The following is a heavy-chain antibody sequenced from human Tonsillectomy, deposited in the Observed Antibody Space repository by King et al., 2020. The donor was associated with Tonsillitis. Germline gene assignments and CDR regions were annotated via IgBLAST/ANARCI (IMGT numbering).Heavy chain of an antibody. CDR3: PVYYYDSSGYFNFDC. J-gene: IGHJ4*02. D-gene: IGHD3-22*01. CDR1: GGSISSRNYY. Sequence: LQLQESGPGLVKPSETLSLTCTVSGGSISSRNYYWGWIRQPPGKGLEWIASISYSGSTYYNPSLKSRVTISVDTSKTQFSLNLRSLTAADTAVYYCPVYYYDSSGYFNFDCWGQGTLVTVSS. V-gene: IGHV4-39*01. CDR2: ISYSGST.